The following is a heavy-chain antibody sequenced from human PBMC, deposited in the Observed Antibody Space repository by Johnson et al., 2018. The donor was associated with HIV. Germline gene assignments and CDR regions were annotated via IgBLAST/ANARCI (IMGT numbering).Heavy chain of an antibody. CDR3: ARHHPASDAFDI. V-gene: IGHV3-30-3*01. J-gene: IGHJ3*02. D-gene: IGHD2-2*01. CDR2: ISYHGTNK. CDR1: GFTFSRYA. Sequence: QVQLVESGGGVVQPGRSLRVSCAASGFTFSRYAMHWVRQAPGKGLEWVAVISYHGTNKSYADSVKGRFTISRDKSKNTLYLQLNSLRAEDTAVYYCARHHPASDAFDIWGQGTMVSVSS.